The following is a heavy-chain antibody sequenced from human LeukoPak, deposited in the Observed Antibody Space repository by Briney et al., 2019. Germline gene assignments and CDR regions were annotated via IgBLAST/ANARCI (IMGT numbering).Heavy chain of an antibody. CDR2: INWNGGST. Sequence: GGSLRLSCAASGFTFDDYGMSWVRQAPGKGLEWVSGINWNGGSTGYADSVKGRFTISRDNAKNSLYLQLNSLRGEDTALYYCAKGMGPSTYYYDSSGYETLDYWGQGTLVTVSS. J-gene: IGHJ4*02. CDR1: GFTFDDYG. D-gene: IGHD3-22*01. CDR3: AKGMGPSTYYYDSSGYETLDY. V-gene: IGHV3-20*04.